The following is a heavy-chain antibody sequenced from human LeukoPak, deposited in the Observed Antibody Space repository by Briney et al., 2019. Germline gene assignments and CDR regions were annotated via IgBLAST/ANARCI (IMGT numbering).Heavy chain of an antibody. J-gene: IGHJ4*02. CDR2: IYYSGST. Sequence: SETLTLTCTVSGVTLSSVYWSWVRQPPGKGLEWIGYIYYSGSTNYNPSLESRVTISVDTSKNQFSLKLSSVTAADTAVYYCARTILEYYYDSNGRYYFDYWGQGTLVTVSS. V-gene: IGHV4-59*01. CDR3: ARTILEYYYDSNGRYYFDY. D-gene: IGHD3-22*01. CDR1: GVTLSSVY.